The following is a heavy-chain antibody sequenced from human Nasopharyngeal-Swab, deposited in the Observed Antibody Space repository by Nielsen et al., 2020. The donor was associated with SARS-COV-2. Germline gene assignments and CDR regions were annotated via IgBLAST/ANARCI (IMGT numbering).Heavy chain of an antibody. Sequence: SMKVSCKASGGTFSSYAISWVGQAPGQGREWVGGIIPILGIANYAQKFQGRVTITADKSTSTAYMELSSLRSEDTAVYYCASNGLRYFDWLRGKDYYYYGMDVWGQGTTVTVSS. V-gene: IGHV1-69*10. CDR3: ASNGLRYFDWLRGKDYYYYGMDV. J-gene: IGHJ6*02. CDR2: IIPILGIA. D-gene: IGHD3-9*01. CDR1: GGTFSSYA.